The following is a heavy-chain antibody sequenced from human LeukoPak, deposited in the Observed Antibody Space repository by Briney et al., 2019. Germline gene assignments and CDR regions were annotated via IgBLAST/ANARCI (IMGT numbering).Heavy chain of an antibody. CDR3: AKFPPVSITLSTTDY. Sequence: PGGSLRLSCAASGRTFSGYGMHWVRQAPGKGLEWVAFTQHDGSNKYYADSVKGRFTISRDNSKNTLYLQMNSLRTEDTAVYYCAKFPPVSITLSTTDYWGQGTLVTVSS. J-gene: IGHJ4*02. V-gene: IGHV3-30*02. CDR2: TQHDGSNK. CDR1: GRTFSGYG. D-gene: IGHD5/OR15-5a*01.